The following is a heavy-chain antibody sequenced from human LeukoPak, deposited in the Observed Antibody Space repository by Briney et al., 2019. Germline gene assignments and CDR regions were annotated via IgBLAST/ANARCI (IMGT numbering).Heavy chain of an antibody. J-gene: IGHJ4*02. V-gene: IGHV1-2*02. CDR3: ARCASTANILTGCDH. CDR2: IKTNSGGT. D-gene: IGHD7-27*01. Sequence: GPTVNVSCKASGYTFTDYYLHWVRQAPGQGREGMGWIKTNSGGTSYVQKFQGRLTMNKDTSNNTAYMELSRLTAADTAVYYCARCASTANILTGCDHWGQGTLVTVSS. CDR1: GYTFTDYY.